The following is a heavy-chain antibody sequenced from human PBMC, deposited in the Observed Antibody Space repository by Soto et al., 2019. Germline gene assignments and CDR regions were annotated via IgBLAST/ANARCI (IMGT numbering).Heavy chain of an antibody. CDR1: GYTFTSYG. D-gene: IGHD6-19*01. CDR2: INGYNGNT. Sequence: QVQLEQSGAEVKKPGDSMKVSCKAYGYTFTSYGISWVRQAPGQGLEWMGWINGYNGNTDYPQKVQGRVTMTTDTSTSTADMELRSLRSDDTAVYYCAREGSAPYYYYGMDVWGQGTTVTVSS. V-gene: IGHV1-18*01. CDR3: AREGSAPYYYYGMDV. J-gene: IGHJ6*02.